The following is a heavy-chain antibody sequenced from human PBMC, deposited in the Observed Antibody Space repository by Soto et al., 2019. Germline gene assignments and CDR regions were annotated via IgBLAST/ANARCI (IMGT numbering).Heavy chain of an antibody. V-gene: IGHV3-11*03. J-gene: IGHJ4*02. CDR2: ISVSGTDT. CDR3: AFPSRLPNY. Sequence: GGSLRLSCVASGFTFTDYYMNWIRQTPGKGLEWLSYISVSGTDTNYADSVKGRFTISRDNAKNSIYLQMNSLRVEDTAVYYCAFPSRLPNYWGQGTLVTVSS. CDR1: GFTFTDYY. D-gene: IGHD6-25*01.